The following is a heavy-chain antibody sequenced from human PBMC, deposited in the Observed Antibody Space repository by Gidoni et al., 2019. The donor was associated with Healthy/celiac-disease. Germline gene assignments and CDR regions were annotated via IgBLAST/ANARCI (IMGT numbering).Heavy chain of an antibody. D-gene: IGHD2-2*01. Sequence: QLQLQESGPGLVKPSETLSLTCTVSGGSISSSSYYWGWIRQPPGKGLEWIGSISYSGSTFYNPSLKSRVTISVDTSKNQFSLKLSSVTAADTAVYYCARINIVVVPAATRQGWFDPWGQGTLVTVSS. CDR1: GGSISSSSYY. CDR2: ISYSGST. CDR3: ARINIVVVPAATRQGWFDP. V-gene: IGHV4-39*01. J-gene: IGHJ5*02.